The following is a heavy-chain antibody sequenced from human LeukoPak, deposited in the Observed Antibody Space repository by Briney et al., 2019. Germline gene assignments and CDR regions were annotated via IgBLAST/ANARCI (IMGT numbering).Heavy chain of an antibody. V-gene: IGHV1-2*02. CDR3: AIRNGDYYYYYIDV. Sequence: ASVKVSCKASGYTFTGYYMHWVRRAPGQGLEWMGWINPNSGGTNYAQKFQGRVTMTRDTSISTAYMELSRLRSDDTAVYYCAIRNGDYYYYYIDVWGKGTTVTVSS. CDR1: GYTFTGYY. D-gene: IGHD4-17*01. J-gene: IGHJ6*03. CDR2: INPNSGGT.